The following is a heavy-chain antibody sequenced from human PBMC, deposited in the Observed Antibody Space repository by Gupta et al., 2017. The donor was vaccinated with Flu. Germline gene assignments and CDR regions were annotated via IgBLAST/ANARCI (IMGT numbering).Heavy chain of an antibody. J-gene: IGHJ4*02. V-gene: IGHV3-49*02. CDR2: IRTNAYGATT. Sequence: RQAPGKGLEWIGFIRTNAYGATTDYAASVRGRFTISRDDSRGTAYLHMDSLKAEDTAVYYCIRVPYSGTYYSAFIFDYWGQGTLVTVSS. CDR3: IRVPYSGTYYSAFIFDY. D-gene: IGHD1-26*01.